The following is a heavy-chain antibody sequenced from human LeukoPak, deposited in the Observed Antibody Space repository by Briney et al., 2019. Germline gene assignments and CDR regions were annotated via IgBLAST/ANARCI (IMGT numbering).Heavy chain of an antibody. CDR1: GFTVSSNY. V-gene: IGHV3-53*01. Sequence: GGSLRLSCAASGFTVSSNYMSWVRQAPGKGLEWVSVIYSGGSTYYADSVKGRFTISRDNAKNSLYLQMNSLRVEDTAVYYCATDDYGPAGYGGQGTLVTVSS. CDR3: ATDDYGPAGY. D-gene: IGHD4-17*01. CDR2: IYSGGST. J-gene: IGHJ4*02.